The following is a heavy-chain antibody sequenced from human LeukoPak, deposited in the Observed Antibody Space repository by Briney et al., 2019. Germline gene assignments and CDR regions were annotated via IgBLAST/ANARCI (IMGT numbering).Heavy chain of an antibody. J-gene: IGHJ4*02. CDR2: IYPSGGST. Sequence: GSVGVSAKASRYTLTSYYIHSVRQTPGQGVECMGLIYPSGGSTSYAQKFRDRLTMTRDTSTSTLYMELSSLRSEDTAVYYCAREPPPAYSGGREYYFDYWGQGTLVTVSS. CDR1: RYTLTSYY. D-gene: IGHD1-26*01. V-gene: IGHV1-46*01. CDR3: AREPPPAYSGGREYYFDY.